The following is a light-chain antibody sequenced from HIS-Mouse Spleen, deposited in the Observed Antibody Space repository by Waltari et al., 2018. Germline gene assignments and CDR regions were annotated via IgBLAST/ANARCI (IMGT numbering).Light chain of an antibody. Sequence: QSALTQPASVSGSPGQSITISCTGTSSDVGSYNLVSWYQPHPGKAPKLMIYEGSKRPSGVSNRFSGCKSGNTASLTISGLQAEDEADYYCCSYAGSSTLVFGGGTKLTVL. V-gene: IGLV2-23*01. CDR1: SSDVGSYNL. J-gene: IGLJ3*02. CDR2: EGS. CDR3: CSYAGSSTLV.